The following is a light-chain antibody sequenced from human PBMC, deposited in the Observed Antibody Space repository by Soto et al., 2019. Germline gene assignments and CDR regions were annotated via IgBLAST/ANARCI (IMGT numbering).Light chain of an antibody. J-gene: IGKJ2*01. CDR2: GAS. V-gene: IGKV3-20*01. CDR1: QRVSSSY. Sequence: EIVLTQSPGTLSLSPGERATLSCRASQRVSSSYLAWYQQKPGQAPRLLIYGASCWATGIPDRFSGSGSGTDFTLTISRLEPEDFAVYYCQQYGSSPHTRYTFGQGTKLEIK. CDR3: QQYGSSPHTRYT.